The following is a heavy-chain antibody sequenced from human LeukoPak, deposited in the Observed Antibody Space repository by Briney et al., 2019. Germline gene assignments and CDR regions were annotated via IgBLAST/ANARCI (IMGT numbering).Heavy chain of an antibody. CDR2: IYYSGST. D-gene: IGHD6-6*01. CDR1: GGSISNYY. Sequence: SETLSLTCTVSGGSISNYYWSWIRQPPGKGLEWIGYIYYSGSTKYNPSLKSRVTISVDTSKNQFSLRLSSVTAADTAVYYCARGWGVSARPGYMDVWGKGTTVTVSS. V-gene: IGHV4-59*01. CDR3: ARGWGVSARPGYMDV. J-gene: IGHJ6*03.